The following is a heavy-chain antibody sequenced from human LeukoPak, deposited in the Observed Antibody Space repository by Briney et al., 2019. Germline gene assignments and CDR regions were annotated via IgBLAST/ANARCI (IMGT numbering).Heavy chain of an antibody. CDR3: ARATLVRGVIYGVDV. V-gene: IGHV4-61*01. D-gene: IGHD3-10*01. J-gene: IGHJ6*02. CDR2: IYYSGST. CDR1: GGSVSSGNYY. Sequence: PSETLSLTCSVSGGSVSSGNYYWRCFRQPPGKGLEWIGYIYYSGSTNYNPSLKSRVTISVDTSKNQFSLKLSSVTAADTAVYYCARATLVRGVIYGVDVWGQGTTVTVSS.